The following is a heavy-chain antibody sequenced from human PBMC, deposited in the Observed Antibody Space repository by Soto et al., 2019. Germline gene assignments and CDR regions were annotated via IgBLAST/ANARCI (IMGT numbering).Heavy chain of an antibody. CDR3: ARGKGEYCSGGSCYANYYYSGMDV. Sequence: ASVKVPCNASGYTFTTCGITWLRQSPGQGLEWVGWISAYDGDRGYAQKLQDRVTMTTDTSTSTAYMDLRSLRSDDSAVYYCARGKGEYCSGGSCYANYYYSGMDVWGQGTTVTVSS. J-gene: IGHJ6*02. CDR2: ISAYDGDR. CDR1: GYTFTTCG. D-gene: IGHD2-15*01. V-gene: IGHV1-18*01.